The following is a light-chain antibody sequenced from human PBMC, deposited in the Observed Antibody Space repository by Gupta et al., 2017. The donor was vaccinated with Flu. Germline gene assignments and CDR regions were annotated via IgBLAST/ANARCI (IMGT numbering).Light chain of an antibody. CDR2: DVT. CDR3: SSYTRSSTRV. CDR1: SSDVGGYNY. Sequence: QSALTQPASVSGSPGESITISCTGTSSDVGGYNYVSWYQQPPGKAPKLMIYDVTNRPSGVSNRFSGSKSGTTASLTISGLQAEDEADYYCSSYTRSSTRVFGGGTKVTVL. V-gene: IGLV2-14*03. J-gene: IGLJ3*02.